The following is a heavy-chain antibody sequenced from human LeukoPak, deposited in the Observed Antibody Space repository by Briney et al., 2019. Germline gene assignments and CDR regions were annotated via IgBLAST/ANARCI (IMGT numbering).Heavy chain of an antibody. V-gene: IGHV3-7*01. CDR1: GFTFSSYW. D-gene: IGHD2-21*01. CDR3: ARVVVPMYYYYYYMDV. J-gene: IGHJ6*03. Sequence: PGGSLRLSCAAFGFTFSSYWMSWVRQAPGKGLEWVANIKQDGSEKYYVDSVKGRFTISRDNAKNSLYLQMNSLRAEDTAVYYCARVVVPMYYYYYYMDVWGKGTTVTVSS. CDR2: IKQDGSEK.